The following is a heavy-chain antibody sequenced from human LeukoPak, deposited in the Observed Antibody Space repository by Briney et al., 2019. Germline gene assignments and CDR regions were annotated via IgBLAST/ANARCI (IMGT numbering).Heavy chain of an antibody. D-gene: IGHD3-3*01. J-gene: IGHJ4*02. CDR1: GFTFSSYA. Sequence: GGSLRLSCAASGFTFSSYAMSWVRQAPGKGLEWVSAISGSGGSTYYADSVKGRFTISRDNSKNTRYLQMNSLRAEDTAVYYCARYYDFWSGSLTTSDYWGQGTLVTVSS. V-gene: IGHV3-23*01. CDR2: ISGSGGST. CDR3: ARYYDFWSGSLTTSDY.